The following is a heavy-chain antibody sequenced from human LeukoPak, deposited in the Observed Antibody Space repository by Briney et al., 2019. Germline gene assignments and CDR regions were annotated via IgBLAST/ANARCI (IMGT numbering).Heavy chain of an antibody. J-gene: IGHJ4*02. CDR2: LYSGGST. CDR3: ARSLAGTTLPFDY. CDR1: GFTFSSYW. Sequence: GGSLRLSCAASGFTFSSYWMSWVRQAPGKGLEWVSVLYSGGSTYYADSVKGRFTISRDNSKNTLYLRMNSLRTEDTAVYYCARSLAGTTLPFDYWGQGTLVTVSS. V-gene: IGHV3-66*02. D-gene: IGHD1-7*01.